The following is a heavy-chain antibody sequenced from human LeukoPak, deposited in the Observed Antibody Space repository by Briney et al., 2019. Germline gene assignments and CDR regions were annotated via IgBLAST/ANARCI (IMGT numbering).Heavy chain of an antibody. V-gene: IGHV4-61*01. CDR2: ISYTGST. Sequence: SETLSLTCTVSGVSVSTRHYYWSWVRQPPGEGLECIGYISYTGSTYYNPSLKSRVTISVDTSKNQFSLKLSSVTAADTAVYYCARRFYSSSWYYFDYWGQGTLVTVSS. CDR3: ARRFYSSSWYYFDY. CDR1: GVSVSTRHYY. J-gene: IGHJ4*02. D-gene: IGHD6-13*01.